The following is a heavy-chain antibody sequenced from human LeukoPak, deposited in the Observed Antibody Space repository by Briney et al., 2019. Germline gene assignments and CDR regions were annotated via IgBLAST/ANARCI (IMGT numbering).Heavy chain of an antibody. CDR2: LYSGGDT. Sequence: GGSLRLSCAASGFSVSGHYMSWVRQAPGKGLECVPVLYSGGDTYYADSVKGRFTISRDTSKNTLYLQMNGLRAEDTAVYYCARGNTGYSSAWGRDFDYWGQGTLVTVSS. J-gene: IGHJ4*02. CDR1: GFSVSGHY. CDR3: ARGNTGYSSAWGRDFDY. D-gene: IGHD6-19*01. V-gene: IGHV3-66*01.